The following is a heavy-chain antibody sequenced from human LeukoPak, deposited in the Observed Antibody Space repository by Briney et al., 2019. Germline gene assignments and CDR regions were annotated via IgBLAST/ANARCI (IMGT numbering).Heavy chain of an antibody. Sequence: GGSLRLSCAASGFTFSNAWMSWVRQAPGKGLEWVGRIKSKTDGRTTDYAAPVKGRFTISRDDSKNTLYLQMNSLKTEDTAVYYCTTDTIYDFQRDYWGQGTLVTVSS. CDR1: GFTFSNAW. V-gene: IGHV3-15*01. D-gene: IGHD3-3*01. J-gene: IGHJ4*02. CDR2: IKSKTDGRTT. CDR3: TTDTIYDFQRDY.